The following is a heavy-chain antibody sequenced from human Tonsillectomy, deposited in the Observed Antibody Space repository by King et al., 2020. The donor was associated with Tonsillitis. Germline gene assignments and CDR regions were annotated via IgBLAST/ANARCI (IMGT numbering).Heavy chain of an antibody. CDR3: ARNWNSHWYFDL. J-gene: IGHJ2*01. Sequence: QLVQSGAEVKKPGASVKVSCKASGYSFISYGISWVRQAPGQGLEWMGWISGYNGNTNYAQKLQGRVTMTTDTSTNTAYMELRSLRSDDTAVYYCARNWNSHWYFDLWGRGTLVTVSS. D-gene: IGHD1/OR15-1a*01. V-gene: IGHV1-18*01. CDR1: GYSFISYG. CDR2: ISGYNGNT.